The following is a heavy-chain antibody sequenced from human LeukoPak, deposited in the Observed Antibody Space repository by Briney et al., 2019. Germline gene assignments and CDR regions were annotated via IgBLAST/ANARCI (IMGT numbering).Heavy chain of an antibody. CDR3: ASDRYDYGDTNWFDP. D-gene: IGHD4-17*01. V-gene: IGHV3-21*01. J-gene: IGHJ5*02. Sequence: GGSLRLSCAASGFTFSSYSMNWVRQAPGKGLDWVSSISSSSSYIYYADSVKGRFTISRDNAKNSLYLQMNSLRAEDTAVYYCASDRYDYGDTNWFDPWGQGTLVTVSS. CDR1: GFTFSSYS. CDR2: ISSSSSYI.